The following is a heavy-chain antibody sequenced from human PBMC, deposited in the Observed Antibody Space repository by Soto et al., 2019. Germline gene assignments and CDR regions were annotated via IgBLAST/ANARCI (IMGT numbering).Heavy chain of an antibody. CDR1: GFTFSSYA. V-gene: IGHV3-23*01. Sequence: EVQLLESGGGLVQPGGSLRLSCAASGFTFSSYAMSWVRQSPGKGLEWVSAVSGSGGSTYYADSVRGRFTIARDDSTNTVFMHRTRLRAEDTAIYSWTKETEQQPLCSVRKGDGFDFSGPGPMVTVSP. CDR3: TKETEQQPLCSVRKGDGFDF. D-gene: IGHD6-13*01. CDR2: VSGSGGST. J-gene: IGHJ3*01.